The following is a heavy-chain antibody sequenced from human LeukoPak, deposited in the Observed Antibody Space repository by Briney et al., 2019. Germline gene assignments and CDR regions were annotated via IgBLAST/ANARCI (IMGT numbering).Heavy chain of an antibody. CDR3: ARDYGTYGATSLGYFDF. J-gene: IGHJ4*02. D-gene: IGHD4-23*01. Sequence: TGGSLRLSCAASGVTFTTYTMNWVRQAPGKGLEWVSSISIRSGYIYYAYSAKGRSTISRDNAKNSLSLQMNSLRAEDTAVYYCARDYGTYGATSLGYFDFGGQGTLVTVSA. V-gene: IGHV3-21*04. CDR1: GVTFTTYT. CDR2: ISIRSGYI.